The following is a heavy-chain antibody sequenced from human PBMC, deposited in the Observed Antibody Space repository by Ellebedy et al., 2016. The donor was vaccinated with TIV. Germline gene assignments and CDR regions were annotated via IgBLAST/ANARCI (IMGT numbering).Heavy chain of an antibody. D-gene: IGHD6-13*01. CDR3: AFGTGYSSSFDY. J-gene: IGHJ4*02. Sequence: GESLKISXAASGFTFSSYGMHWVRQAPGKGLEWVSVIYSGGSTYYADSVKGRFTISRHNSKNTLYLQMNSLRAEDTAVYYCAFGTGYSSSFDYWGQGTLVTVSS. CDR2: IYSGGST. CDR1: GFTFSSYG. V-gene: IGHV3-53*04.